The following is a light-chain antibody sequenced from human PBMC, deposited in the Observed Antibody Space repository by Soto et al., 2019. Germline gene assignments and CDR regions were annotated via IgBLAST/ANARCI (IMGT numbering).Light chain of an antibody. J-gene: IGLJ1*01. CDR2: DVI. Sequence: QSALTQPASLSGSPGQSIAISCTGTSSDVGGYNYVSWYQQHPGKAPKLMVYDVINRPSGVSNRFSGSKSGNTASLTISGLQADDEADYYCSSYTSSSTRVFGTGTKVTVL. CDR1: SSDVGGYNY. V-gene: IGLV2-14*01. CDR3: SSYTSSSTRV.